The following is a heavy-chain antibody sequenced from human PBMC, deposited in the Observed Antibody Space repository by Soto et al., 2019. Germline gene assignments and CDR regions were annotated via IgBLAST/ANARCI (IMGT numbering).Heavy chain of an antibody. CDR2: TYYRSKWYN. CDR1: GDSVSSNSAA. J-gene: IGHJ6*02. CDR3: ERDLLRSIVVVPAAITTVVYYYYGMDV. D-gene: IGHD2-2*02. V-gene: IGHV6-1*01. Sequence: SQTLSLTCGISGDSVSSNSAAWNWIRQSPSRGLEWLGRTYYRSKWYNDYAVSVKSRITINPDTSKNQFSLQLNSVTPEDTAVYYCERDLLRSIVVVPAAITTVVYYYYGMDVWGQGTTVTVSS.